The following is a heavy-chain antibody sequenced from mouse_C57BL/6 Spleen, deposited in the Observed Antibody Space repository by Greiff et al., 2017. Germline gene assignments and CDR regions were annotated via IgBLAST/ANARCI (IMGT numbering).Heavy chain of an antibody. CDR2: IDPSDSYT. CDR1: GYTFTSYW. CDR3: ARGYGSSYQFAY. Sequence: VQLQQPGAELVMPGASVKLSCKASGYTFTSYWMHWVKQRPGQGLEWIGEIDPSDSYTNYNQKFKGKSTLTVDKSSSTAYMQLSSLTSEDSAVYYCARGYGSSYQFAYWGQGTLVTVSA. D-gene: IGHD1-1*01. J-gene: IGHJ3*01. V-gene: IGHV1-69*01.